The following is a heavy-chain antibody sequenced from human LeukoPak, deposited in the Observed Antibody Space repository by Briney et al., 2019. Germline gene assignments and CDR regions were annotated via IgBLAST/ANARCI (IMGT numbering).Heavy chain of an antibody. CDR2: IRRSGTYI. Sequence: GGSLRLSCAASAFIFSSYTMNWVRQAPGKGLEWVSSIRRSGTYIYFADSVKGRFTISRDNAKNSLYLQMNSLRAEDTAVYYSARGSHYGEGFEYWGQGTLGTVSS. V-gene: IGHV3-21*01. D-gene: IGHD4-11*01. J-gene: IGHJ4*02. CDR3: ARGSHYGEGFEY. CDR1: AFIFSSYT.